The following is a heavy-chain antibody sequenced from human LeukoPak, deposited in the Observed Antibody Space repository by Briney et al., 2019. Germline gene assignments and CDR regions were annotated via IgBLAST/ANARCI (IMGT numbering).Heavy chain of an antibody. Sequence: GGSLRLSCAASGFTFSSYWMSWVRQAPGKGLEWVANIKQGGSEKYYVDSVKGRFTISRDNAKNSLYLQMSSLRAEDTAVYYCARDSVAYQLLLYYFDYWGQGTLVTVSS. D-gene: IGHD2-2*01. CDR2: IKQGGSEK. J-gene: IGHJ4*02. CDR3: ARDSVAYQLLLYYFDY. V-gene: IGHV3-7*01. CDR1: GFTFSSYW.